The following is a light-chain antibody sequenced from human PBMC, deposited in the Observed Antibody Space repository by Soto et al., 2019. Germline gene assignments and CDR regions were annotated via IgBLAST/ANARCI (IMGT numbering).Light chain of an antibody. CDR3: SSFTSSSTYV. Sequence: QSALTQPASVSGSPGQSITISCTGTSSDVGAYNHVSWYQQHPDQAPKLMIYEVSNRPSGISSRFSGSKSGNTASLTISGLQAEDEADYYCSSFTSSSTYVFGIGTKVTVL. CDR2: EVS. V-gene: IGLV2-14*01. J-gene: IGLJ1*01. CDR1: SSDVGAYNH.